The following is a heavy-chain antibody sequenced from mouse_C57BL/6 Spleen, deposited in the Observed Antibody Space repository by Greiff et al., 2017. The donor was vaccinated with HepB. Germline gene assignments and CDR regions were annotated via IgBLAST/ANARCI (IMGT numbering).Heavy chain of an antibody. CDR1: GYTFTDYY. CDR3: VREGYYGSSYVRYAMDY. Sequence: EVQLQQSGPELVKPGASVKISCKASGYTFTDYYMNWVKQSHGKSLEWIGDINPNNGGTSYNQKFKGKATLTVDKSSSTAYMELRSLTSEDSAVYYCVREGYYGSSYVRYAMDYWGQGTSVTVSS. J-gene: IGHJ4*01. CDR2: INPNNGGT. D-gene: IGHD1-1*01. V-gene: IGHV1-26*01.